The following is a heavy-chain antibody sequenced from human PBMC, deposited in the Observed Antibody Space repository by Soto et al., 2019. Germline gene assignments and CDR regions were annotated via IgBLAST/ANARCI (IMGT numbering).Heavy chain of an antibody. CDR1: GYTFTTYG. Sequence: ASVKVSCKASGYTFTTYGVAWVRQAAGQGPEWMGWISVNNGHTLYARRFQGRVSLTRDTSTTTVYMDLTSLTSDDTAVYYCARDVLTIGTDYNHFGDWGRGTLVNVSS. CDR2: ISVNNGHT. J-gene: IGHJ4*02. D-gene: IGHD3-22*01. V-gene: IGHV1-18*04. CDR3: ARDVLTIGTDYNHFGD.